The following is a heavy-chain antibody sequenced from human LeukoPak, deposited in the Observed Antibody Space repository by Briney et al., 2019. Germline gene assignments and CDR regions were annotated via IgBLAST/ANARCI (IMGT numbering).Heavy chain of an antibody. D-gene: IGHD3-3*01. CDR3: ARDGPYDFWSGCPHCYYMDV. V-gene: IGHV1-2*06. Sequence: GASVKVSCKASGYTFTNFDINWVRQATGQGLEWMGRINPNSGGTNYAQKFQGRVTMTRDTSISTAYMELSRLRSDDTAVYYCARDGPYDFWSGCPHCYYMDVWGKGTTVTVSS. CDR2: INPNSGGT. CDR1: GYTFTNFD. J-gene: IGHJ6*03.